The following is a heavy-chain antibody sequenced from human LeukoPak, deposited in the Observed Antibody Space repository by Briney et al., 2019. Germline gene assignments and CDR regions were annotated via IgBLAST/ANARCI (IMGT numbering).Heavy chain of an antibody. CDR1: GGSISSSY. Sequence: PSETLSPTCTVSGGSISSSYWSWIRQAPGKGLEWIGYIYYSGSTSYNPSLKSRVTISVDTSKNQFSLELTSVTAADTAVYYCARHASRYDSSGYYYFDYWGQGTLVTVSS. J-gene: IGHJ4*02. CDR2: IYYSGST. V-gene: IGHV4-59*08. D-gene: IGHD3-22*01. CDR3: ARHASRYDSSGYYYFDY.